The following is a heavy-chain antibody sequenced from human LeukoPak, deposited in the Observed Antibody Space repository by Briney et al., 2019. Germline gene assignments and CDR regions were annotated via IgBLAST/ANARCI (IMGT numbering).Heavy chain of an antibody. Sequence: SVKLSCKASGGTFISYAISWVRQAPGQGLEWMGGIILILGTANYAQKFQGRVTITADESTSTAYMELSSLRSEDTAVYYCARSHRSYYYYYMDVWGKGTTVKISS. J-gene: IGHJ6*03. CDR2: IILILGTA. V-gene: IGHV1-69*13. CDR3: ARSHRSYYYYYMDV. CDR1: GGTFISYA.